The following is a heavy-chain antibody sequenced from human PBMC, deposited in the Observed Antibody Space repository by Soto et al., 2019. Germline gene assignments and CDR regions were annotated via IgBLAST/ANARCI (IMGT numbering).Heavy chain of an antibody. V-gene: IGHV4-59*01. CDR3: ARTLAIVVVPAASWFDP. CDR2: IYYSGST. J-gene: IGHJ5*02. CDR1: GGSISSYY. Sequence: SETLSLTCTVSGGSISSYYWSWIRQPPGKGLEWIGYIYYSGSTNYNPSLKSRVTISVDTSKNQFSLKLSSVTAADTAVYYCARTLAIVVVPAASWFDPWGQGTLVTVSS. D-gene: IGHD2-2*01.